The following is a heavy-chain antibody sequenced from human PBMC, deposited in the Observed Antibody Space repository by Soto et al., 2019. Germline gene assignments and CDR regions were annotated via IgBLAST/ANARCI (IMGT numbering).Heavy chain of an antibody. CDR3: ARDLGYCSGGSCYTPPRFDY. CDR2: IWYDGSNK. CDR1: GFTFSSYG. V-gene: IGHV3-33*01. Sequence: QVQLVESGGGVVQPGRSLRLSCAASGFTFSSYGMHWVRQAPGKGLEWVAVIWYDGSNKYYADSVKGRFTISRDNSKNTLYLQMKSLRAEDTAVYYCARDLGYCSGGSCYTPPRFDYWGQGTLVTVSS. J-gene: IGHJ4*02. D-gene: IGHD2-15*01.